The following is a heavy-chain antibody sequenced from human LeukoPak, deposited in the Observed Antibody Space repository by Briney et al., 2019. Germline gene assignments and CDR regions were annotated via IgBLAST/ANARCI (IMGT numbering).Heavy chain of an antibody. Sequence: GGSLRLSCAASGFTFSSYGMHWVRQAPGKGLEWVAVIWYDGSNKYYADSVKGRFTISRDNSKNTLYLQMNSLRAEDTAVYYCAKDSLLLWFGELLPAVDPWGQGTLVTVSS. J-gene: IGHJ5*02. CDR1: GFTFSSYG. D-gene: IGHD3-10*01. CDR2: IWYDGSNK. CDR3: AKDSLLLWFGELLPAVDP. V-gene: IGHV3-33*06.